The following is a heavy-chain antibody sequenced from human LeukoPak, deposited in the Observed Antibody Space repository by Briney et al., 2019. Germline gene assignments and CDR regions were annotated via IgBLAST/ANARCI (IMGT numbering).Heavy chain of an antibody. CDR3: AGGRRHLVHGPLDY. CDR1: GFTFSSYA. CDR2: ISGSGGST. D-gene: IGHD6-13*01. J-gene: IGHJ4*02. V-gene: IGHV3-23*01. Sequence: GGSLRLSCAASGFTFSSYAMSWVRQAPGKGLGWVSSISGSGGSTYYADSVKGRFTISRDNSKNMLYLQMNSLRAEGTAVYYCAGGRRHLVHGPLDYWGQGTLVTVSS.